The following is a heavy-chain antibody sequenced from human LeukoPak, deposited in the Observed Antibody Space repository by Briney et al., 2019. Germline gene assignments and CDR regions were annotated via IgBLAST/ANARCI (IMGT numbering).Heavy chain of an antibody. CDR1: GFTFKNYR. Sequence: GGSLRLSCTASGFTFKNYRMTWVRQAPGKGLEWVASMKDDGNEIQYADSVKGRFTISRDNAKNSLYLQMNNLRAEDMAVYYCARNRATNDYWGQGTLVTVSS. D-gene: IGHD1-26*01. CDR2: MKDDGNEI. CDR3: ARNRATNDY. J-gene: IGHJ4*02. V-gene: IGHV3-7*01.